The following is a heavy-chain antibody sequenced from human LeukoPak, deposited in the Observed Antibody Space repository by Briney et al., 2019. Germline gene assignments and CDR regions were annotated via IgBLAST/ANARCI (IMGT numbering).Heavy chain of an antibody. CDR3: ARGNMSPSAY. D-gene: IGHD2/OR15-2a*01. CDR1: GYTFTDYG. CDR2: VSTYNGNT. J-gene: IGHJ4*02. V-gene: IGHV1-18*01. Sequence: GASVKVSCKASGYTFTDYGITWVRQAPGQGLEWMGWVSTYNGNTNYAQNLQGRVTMTTDTYTSTAYMELRSLRSDDTAVYYCARGNMSPSAYWGQGILVTVSS.